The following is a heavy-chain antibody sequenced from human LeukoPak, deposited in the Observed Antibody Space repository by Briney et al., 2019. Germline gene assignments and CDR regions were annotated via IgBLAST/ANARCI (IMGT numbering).Heavy chain of an antibody. J-gene: IGHJ5*02. Sequence: SETLSLTCAVYGGSFSGYYWSWIRQPPGKGLEWIGEINHSGSTNYNPSLKSRVTISVDTSKNQFSLKLSSVTAADTAVYYCARADIIVGAESYWFDPWDQGTLVTVSS. D-gene: IGHD1-26*01. V-gene: IGHV4-34*01. CDR3: ARADIIVGAESYWFDP. CDR1: GGSFSGYY. CDR2: INHSGST.